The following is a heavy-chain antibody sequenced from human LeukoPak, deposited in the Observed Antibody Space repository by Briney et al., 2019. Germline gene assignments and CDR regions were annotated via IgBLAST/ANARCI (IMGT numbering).Heavy chain of an antibody. CDR3: ARSYYFDY. CDR1: GGSISSGGYY. V-gene: IGHV4-31*03. Sequence: TLPLTCTVSGGSISSGGYYWSWIRQHPGKGPEWIGYIYYRWSTYYNPSLKSRVTISVDTSKNQFSLKLSSVTAADTAVYYCARSYYFDYWGQGTLGHVSS. CDR2: IYYRWST. J-gene: IGHJ4*02.